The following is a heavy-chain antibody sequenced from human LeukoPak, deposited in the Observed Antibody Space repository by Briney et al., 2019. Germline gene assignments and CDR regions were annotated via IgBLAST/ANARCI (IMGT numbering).Heavy chain of an antibody. D-gene: IGHD6-13*01. V-gene: IGHV4-31*03. CDR1: GGSVSHGGYY. CDR2: SGST. Sequence: PSETLSLTRTVSGGSVSHGGYYWSWIRQHPGKGLEWIGYSGSTYYNPSLKSRVTISVDTSKNQFSLTLSSVTAADTAVYYCARDAGYGMDVWGQGTTVTVSS. CDR3: ARDAGYGMDV. J-gene: IGHJ6*02.